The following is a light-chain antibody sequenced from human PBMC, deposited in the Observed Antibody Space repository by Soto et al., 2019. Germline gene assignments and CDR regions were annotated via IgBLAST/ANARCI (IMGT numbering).Light chain of an antibody. V-gene: IGKV3-15*01. CDR2: DAS. J-gene: IGKJ1*01. Sequence: EIVMTQSPGTLSVSPGERATLSCRASQSVSSNLAWYQQKPGQAPRLLLYDASTRATGIPARFSGSGSGTEFTLTISSLQSEDFAVYYCQQYNNWPPKTFGQGTKVEIK. CDR3: QQYNNWPPKT. CDR1: QSVSSN.